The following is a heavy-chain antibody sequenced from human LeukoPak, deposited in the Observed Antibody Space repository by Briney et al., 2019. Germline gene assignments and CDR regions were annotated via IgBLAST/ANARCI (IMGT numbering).Heavy chain of an antibody. CDR1: GYSFTDYY. Sequence: ASVKVSCKASGYSFTDYYIHWVRQAPGQGLEWMGWISAYNGNTNYAQKLQGRVTMTTDTSTSTAYMELRSLRSDDTAVYYCARDWKDYDYVWGSYRYDYWGQGTLVTVSS. J-gene: IGHJ4*02. D-gene: IGHD3-16*02. V-gene: IGHV1-18*04. CDR2: ISAYNGNT. CDR3: ARDWKDYDYVWGSYRYDY.